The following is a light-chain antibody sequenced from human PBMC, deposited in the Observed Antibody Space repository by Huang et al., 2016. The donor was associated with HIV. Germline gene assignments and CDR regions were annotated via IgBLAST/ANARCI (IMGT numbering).Light chain of an antibody. V-gene: IGKV3-15*01. CDR1: QSIGTN. Sequence: IILTQSPATLSVAPGAGATLACRASQSIGTNLAWDQQGPGQAPRHLVYGASTRATGVPVRFRGSGSGTQFNLTLSRLQSEDFATYYCQHYSNWPPLTCGGGTKVDI. J-gene: IGKJ4*01. CDR2: GAS. CDR3: QHYSNWPPLT.